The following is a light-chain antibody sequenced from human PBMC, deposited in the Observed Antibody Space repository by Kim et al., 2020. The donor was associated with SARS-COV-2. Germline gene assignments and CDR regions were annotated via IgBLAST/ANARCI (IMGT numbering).Light chain of an antibody. J-gene: IGKJ1*01. CDR3: QQYNNWPWT. CDR2: DAS. CDR1: RSVSIS. Sequence: EIVMTQSPATLPVSPGQRATLSCRASRSVSISLAWYQLKFGQAPRLLIKDASTRATGIPARFSGSGSGTEFTLTISSLQSEDFAVYYCQQYNNWPWTFGQGTKVDIK. V-gene: IGKV3-15*01.